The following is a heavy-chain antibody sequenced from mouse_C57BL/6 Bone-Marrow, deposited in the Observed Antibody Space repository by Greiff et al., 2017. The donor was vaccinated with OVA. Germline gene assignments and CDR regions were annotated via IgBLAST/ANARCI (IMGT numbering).Heavy chain of an antibody. J-gene: IGHJ4*01. CDR3: ARWAGLLRSYYAMDY. D-gene: IGHD1-1*01. CDR1: GYTFTSYG. Sequence: QVHVKQSGAELARPGASVKLSCKASGYTFTSYGISWVKQRTGQGLEWIGEIYPRSGNTYYNEKFKGKATLTADKSSSTAYMELRSLTSEDSAVYFCARWAGLLRSYYAMDYWGQGTSVTVSS. V-gene: IGHV1-81*01. CDR2: IYPRSGNT.